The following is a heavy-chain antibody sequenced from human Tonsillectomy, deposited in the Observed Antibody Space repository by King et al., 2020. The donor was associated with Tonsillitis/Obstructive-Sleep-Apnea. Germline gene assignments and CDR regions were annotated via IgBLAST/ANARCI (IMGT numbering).Heavy chain of an antibody. CDR1: RYTFTSDG. V-gene: IGHV1-18*01. Sequence: QLVQSGGEVKKPGASVKVSCKASRYTFTSDGINWVRQAPGQGLEWMGWISAHSGETSYAQKPQDRVTMSTDTSTSTAYMELRSLGSDDTAVYYCAGASRKDYHMDVWGQGTTVTVSS. CDR3: AGASRKDYHMDV. J-gene: IGHJ6*02. CDR2: ISAHSGET.